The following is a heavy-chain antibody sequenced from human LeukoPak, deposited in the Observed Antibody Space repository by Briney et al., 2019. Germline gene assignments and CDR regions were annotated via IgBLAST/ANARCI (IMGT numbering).Heavy chain of an antibody. Sequence: PGRSLRLSCAASGFNFSNYGMHWVRQAPGKGLEWVALIWFGRSNKFYADSVKGRFTISRDDSKNTLYLEMNSLRAEDTAVYFCAKEGGGAFGVWGQGTTVIVSS. CDR2: IWFGRSNK. V-gene: IGHV3-30*18. J-gene: IGHJ3*01. CDR1: GFNFSNYG. D-gene: IGHD6-25*01. CDR3: AKEGGGAFGV.